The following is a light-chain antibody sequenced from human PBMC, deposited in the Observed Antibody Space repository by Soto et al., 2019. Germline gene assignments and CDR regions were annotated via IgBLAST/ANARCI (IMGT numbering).Light chain of an antibody. J-gene: IGLJ2*01. Sequence: QSALTQPASVSGSPGQSITISCTGASSDVGGYNYVSWYQQHPGKAPKLMIYDVSNRPSGVSNRFFGSKSDNTASLTISGLQGEDEADYYCSSYTISSVVFGGGTKLTVL. V-gene: IGLV2-14*03. CDR1: SSDVGGYNY. CDR2: DVS. CDR3: SSYTISSVV.